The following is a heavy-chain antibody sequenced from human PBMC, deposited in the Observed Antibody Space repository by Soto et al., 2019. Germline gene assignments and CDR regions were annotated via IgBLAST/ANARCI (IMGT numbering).Heavy chain of an antibody. D-gene: IGHD3-16*01. CDR3: ARGWGLVS. V-gene: IGHV1-69*01. CDR2: IIPIHGTT. Sequence: QMEQSGAEVRKPGSSVKVSCKPSGVSLTSYPMAWVRQAPGQGFEWMGGIIPIHGTTEYAQKFQGRVTITATESTNRATLELTGLTSEDTAVYYCARGWGLVSWGQGTLVTVSS. CDR1: GVSLTSYP. J-gene: IGHJ4*02.